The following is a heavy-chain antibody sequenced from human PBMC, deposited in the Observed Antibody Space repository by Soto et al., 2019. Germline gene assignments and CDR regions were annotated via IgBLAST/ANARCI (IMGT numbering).Heavy chain of an antibody. CDR3: ARWADSSSWSKNYYYYYYGMDV. D-gene: IGHD6-13*01. CDR1: GGTFSSYA. V-gene: IGHV1-69*13. Sequence: SVKVTCKASGGTFSSYAIIWVRQAPGQGLEWMGGIIPIFGTANYAQKFQGRVTITADESTSTAYMELSSLRSEDTAVYYCARWADSSSWSKNYYYYYYGMDVWGQGTTVTVSS. CDR2: IIPIFGTA. J-gene: IGHJ6*02.